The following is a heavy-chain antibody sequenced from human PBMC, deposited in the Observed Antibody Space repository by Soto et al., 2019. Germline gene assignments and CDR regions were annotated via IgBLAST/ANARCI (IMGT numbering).Heavy chain of an antibody. D-gene: IGHD3-3*01. V-gene: IGHV1-18*04. Sequence: ASVKVSCKTSGYTVSNYAISWVRQAPGQGLEWMGWVSPYNGNANYTEKFQGRVSMTTDTSTTTAYMEMTSLTSDDTAIYYCARAISLIIAAPAYWGQGTLV. CDR3: ARAISLIIAAPAY. CDR1: GYTVSNYA. J-gene: IGHJ4*02. CDR2: VSPYNGNA.